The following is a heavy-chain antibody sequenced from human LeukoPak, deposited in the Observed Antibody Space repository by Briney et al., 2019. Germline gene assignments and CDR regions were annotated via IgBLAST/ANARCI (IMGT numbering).Heavy chain of an antibody. J-gene: IGHJ4*02. CDR3: ARDGDYYGSGSWAY. D-gene: IGHD3-10*01. CDR2: TKQDGSEK. V-gene: IGHV3-7*01. CDR1: GFTFSSYW. Sequence: GGSLRLSCAASGFTFSSYWMSWVRQAPGKGLEWVANTKQDGSEKHYVDSVKGRFTISRDNAKNSLYLQMNSLRAEDTAMYYCARDGDYYGSGSWAYWGQGTLVTVSS.